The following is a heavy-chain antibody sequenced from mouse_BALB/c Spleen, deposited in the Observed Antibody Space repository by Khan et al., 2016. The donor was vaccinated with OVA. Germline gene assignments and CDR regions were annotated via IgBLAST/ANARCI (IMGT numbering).Heavy chain of an antibody. J-gene: IGHJ3*01. Sequence: QIQLVQSGAELVRPGVSVKISCKGSGYTFTDYGIHLVKQSHAKSLEWIGVISTYYGDASYNQKFKGKATMTVDKSSSTAYMELARLTSEDSAIYYCASDSSGEEFAYWGQGTLVTVSA. CDR3: ASDSSGEEFAY. D-gene: IGHD3-2*01. CDR2: ISTYYGDA. CDR1: GYTFTDYG. V-gene: IGHV1S137*01.